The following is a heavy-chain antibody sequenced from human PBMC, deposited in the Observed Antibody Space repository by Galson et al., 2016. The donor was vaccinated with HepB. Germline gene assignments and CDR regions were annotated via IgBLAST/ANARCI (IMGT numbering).Heavy chain of an antibody. CDR1: GFPLSTSRVG. D-gene: IGHD4-23*01. V-gene: IGHV2-5*01. Sequence: PALVKPTQTLTLTCTFSGFPLSTSRVGVGWIRQPPGRALEWLALIFWNDDKRYSPSLKSRLTITKDTSKNHVVLTVTNMDPVDTATYYCARFGTEITPGGLFDAWGQGTLVTFAA. J-gene: IGHJ4*02. CDR3: ARFGTEITPGGLFDA. CDR2: IFWNDDK.